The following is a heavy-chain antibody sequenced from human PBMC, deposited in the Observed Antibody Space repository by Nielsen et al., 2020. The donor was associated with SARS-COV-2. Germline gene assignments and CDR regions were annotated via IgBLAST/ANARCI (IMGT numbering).Heavy chain of an antibody. Sequence: SETLSLTCAVYGGSFSSYYWGWIRQPPGKGLEWIGSIYYSGSTYYNPSLKSRVTISVDTSKNQFSLKLSSVTAADTAVYYCARRGGVGYIAVAGTYFDYWGQGTLVTVSS. J-gene: IGHJ4*02. V-gene: IGHV4-39*01. CDR1: GGSFSSYY. D-gene: IGHD6-19*01. CDR3: ARRGGVGYIAVAGTYFDY. CDR2: IYYSGST.